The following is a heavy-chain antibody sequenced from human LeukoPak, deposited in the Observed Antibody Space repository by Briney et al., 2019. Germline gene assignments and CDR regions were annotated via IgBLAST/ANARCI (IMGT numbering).Heavy chain of an antibody. V-gene: IGHV1-69*01. CDR1: GGTCSSYA. J-gene: IGHJ4*02. CDR3: ARAPSYGDTEFDY. CDR2: IIPIFGTA. Sequence: ASVKVSCKASGGTCSSYAISWVRQAPGQGLEWMGGIIPIFGTANYAQKFQGRVTITADESTSTAYMELSSLRSEDTAVYYCARAPSYGDTEFDYWGQGTLVTVSS. D-gene: IGHD4-17*01.